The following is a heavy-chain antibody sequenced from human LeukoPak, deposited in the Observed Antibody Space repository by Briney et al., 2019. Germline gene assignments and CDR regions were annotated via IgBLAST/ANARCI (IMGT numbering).Heavy chain of an antibody. Sequence: PSQTLSLTCTVSGGSISSGGYYWSRIRQHPGKGLEWIGCIYYSGSTYYNPSLKSRVTISVDTSKNQFSLKLSSVTAADTAVYYCARGGDIVVVPAAIGGVDGWFDPWGQGTLVTVSS. D-gene: IGHD2-2*01. CDR2: IYYSGST. CDR3: ARGGDIVVVPAAIGGVDGWFDP. CDR1: GGSISSGGYY. V-gene: IGHV4-31*03. J-gene: IGHJ5*02.